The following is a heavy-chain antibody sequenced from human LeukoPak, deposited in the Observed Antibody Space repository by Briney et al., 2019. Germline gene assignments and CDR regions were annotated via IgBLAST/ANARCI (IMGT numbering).Heavy chain of an antibody. CDR1: GYSFTSYW. J-gene: IGHJ3*02. Sequence: GESLKISCKGSGYSFTSYWIGWVRQMPGKGLEWMGIIYPGDSDTRYSPSFQGQVTISADKSISTAYLQWSSLKASDTAMYYCARQTPYCTNGVCSSDAFDIWSQGTMVTVSS. V-gene: IGHV5-51*01. D-gene: IGHD2-8*01. CDR3: ARQTPYCTNGVCSSDAFDI. CDR2: IYPGDSDT.